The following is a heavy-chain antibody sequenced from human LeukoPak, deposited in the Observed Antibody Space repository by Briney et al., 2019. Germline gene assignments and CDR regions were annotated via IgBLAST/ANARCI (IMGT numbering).Heavy chain of an antibody. V-gene: IGHV1-69*04. CDR1: GGTFISYA. D-gene: IGHD2-2*01. Sequence: GASVTVSCKASGGTFISYAISWVRQAPGQGLAWMGRIIPILGIANYAQKCQGRVTTTADKSTSTAYMELSRLRSEDTAVYYCARDRYCSSTSCYPVGAYGMDVWGQGTTVTVSS. CDR3: ARDRYCSSTSCYPVGAYGMDV. CDR2: IIPILGIA. J-gene: IGHJ6*02.